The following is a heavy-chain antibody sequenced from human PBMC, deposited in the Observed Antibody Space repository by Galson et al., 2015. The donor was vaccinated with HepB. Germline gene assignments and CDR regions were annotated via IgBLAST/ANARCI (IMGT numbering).Heavy chain of an antibody. V-gene: IGHV3-7*01. Sequence: SLRLSCAASGFTFSSYGMHWVRQAPGKGLEWVANIKQDGSEKYYVDSVKGRFTISRDNAKNSLYLQMNSLRAEDTAVYYCASFPAPLGSDYYFDYWGQGTLVTVSS. D-gene: IGHD1-26*01. CDR3: ASFPAPLGSDYYFDY. J-gene: IGHJ4*02. CDR1: GFTFSSYG. CDR2: IKQDGSEK.